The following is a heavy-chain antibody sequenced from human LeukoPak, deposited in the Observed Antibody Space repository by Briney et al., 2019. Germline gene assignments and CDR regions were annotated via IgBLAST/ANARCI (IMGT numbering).Heavy chain of an antibody. CDR2: INSDDSRT. CDR1: GFTFSAFW. Sequence: GGSLRLSCAASGFTFSAFWMHWVRQAPGKGLVWVSRINSDDSRTTYADSVKGRFTISRDNAKNTLYLQMNSLRAEDTAVYYCARGLVHYTSCYYSDYWGQGTLVTVSS. D-gene: IGHD3-22*01. CDR3: ARGLVHYTSCYYSDY. J-gene: IGHJ4*02. V-gene: IGHV3-74*01.